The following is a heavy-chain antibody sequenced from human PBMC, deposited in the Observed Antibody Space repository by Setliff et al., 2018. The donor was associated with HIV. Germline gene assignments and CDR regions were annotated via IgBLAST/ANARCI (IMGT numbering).Heavy chain of an antibody. V-gene: IGHV4-39*07. CDR2: IYHSGST. Sequence: SETLSLTCTVSPESISSNNYYWGWIRQPPGKGLEWIASIYHSGSTYYNPSLKGRLSMSTSENQFSLKLTSVTAADTAVYYCASTRIRLIRGAVISNLRTPYFDYWGPGSLVTVSS. CDR3: ASTRIRLIRGAVISNLRTPYFDY. J-gene: IGHJ4*02. CDR1: PESISSNNYY. D-gene: IGHD3-10*01.